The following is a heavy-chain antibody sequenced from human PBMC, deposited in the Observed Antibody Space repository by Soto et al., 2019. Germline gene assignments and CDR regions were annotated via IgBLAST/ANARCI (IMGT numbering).Heavy chain of an antibody. V-gene: IGHV3-53*01. D-gene: IGHD3-16*01. CDR1: GLTVSHNY. CDR3: VRPRPSGENYGMDV. CDR2: LYTEGTT. Sequence: GGSLRLSCVASGLTVSHNYMAWVRQAPEMGLEWVSILYTEGTTYYADSVKGRFTISRDSSKNTLFLQMDSLRAEDTAVYYCVRPRPSGENYGMDVWGQGTTVTVS. J-gene: IGHJ6*02.